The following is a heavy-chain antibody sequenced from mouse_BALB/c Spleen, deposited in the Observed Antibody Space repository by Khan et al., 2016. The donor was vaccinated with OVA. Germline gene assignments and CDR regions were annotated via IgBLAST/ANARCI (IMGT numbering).Heavy chain of an antibody. CDR2: VYPGDGNT. CDR3: ARGGITTGYFVY. Sequence: QVQLQQSGTELARPGASVKLSCKASGYTFTSYWMQWVKQRPGQGLEWIGAVYPGDGNTRYTQKFKGKATLTADKSSSTAYIQLSSLASEDSAVYYCARGGITTGYFVYWGQGTTLTVSS. V-gene: IGHV1-87*01. D-gene: IGHD1-1*01. CDR1: GYTFTSYW. J-gene: IGHJ2*01.